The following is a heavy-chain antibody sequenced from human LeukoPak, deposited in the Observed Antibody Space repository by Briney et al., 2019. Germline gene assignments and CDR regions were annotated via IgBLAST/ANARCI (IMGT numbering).Heavy chain of an antibody. CDR3: ARTTMVRGTYYMDV. CDR1: GGSISSYY. J-gene: IGHJ6*03. V-gene: IGHV4-59*01. D-gene: IGHD3-10*01. Sequence: SETLSLTCTVSGGSISSYYWSWIRQPPGKGLEWIGYIYYSGYTNYNPSLKSRVTVSVDTSKNQFSLKLSSVTAADTAVYYCARTTMVRGTYYMDVWGKGTTVTISS. CDR2: IYYSGYT.